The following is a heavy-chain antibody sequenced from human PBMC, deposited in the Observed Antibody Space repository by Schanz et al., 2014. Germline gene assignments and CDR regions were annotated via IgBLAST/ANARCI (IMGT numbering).Heavy chain of an antibody. D-gene: IGHD6-19*01. CDR2: IMPLRGIG. CDR1: GDTFSKYN. J-gene: IGHJ6*02. CDR3: TRLRRADPNGFDV. Sequence: QVQLVQSGPEVKKPGSSVTVSCQAFGDTFSKYNIMWVRQVPGQGLEWLGRIMPLRGIGNNAWKFQGRLTITADKSMNITYMELSSLGTEDTAVYYCTRLRRADPNGFDVWGQGTTVTVS. V-gene: IGHV1-69*02.